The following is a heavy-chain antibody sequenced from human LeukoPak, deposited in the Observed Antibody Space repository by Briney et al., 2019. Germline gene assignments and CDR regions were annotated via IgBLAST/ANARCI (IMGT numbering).Heavy chain of an antibody. J-gene: IGHJ4*02. CDR2: SNPNSGGT. V-gene: IGHV1-2*02. D-gene: IGHD3-9*01. Sequence: GSVKVSCKASGYTFTGYYMHWVRQAPGQGVEWMGWSNPNSGGTNYAQKFQGRVTMTRDRSIRTAYMELSRLRSDDTAAYYCARGGISVYGILNGYYHFDYWGQGTLVTVSS. CDR3: ARGGISVYGILNGYYHFDY. CDR1: GYTFTGYY.